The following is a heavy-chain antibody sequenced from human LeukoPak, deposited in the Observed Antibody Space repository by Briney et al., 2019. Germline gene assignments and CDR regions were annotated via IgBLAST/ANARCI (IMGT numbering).Heavy chain of an antibody. CDR2: IRSKANSYAT. D-gene: IGHD6-19*01. CDR3: TRIAVAGTRIKQHYLYYFDY. CDR1: GFTFSGSA. V-gene: IGHV3-73*01. J-gene: IGHJ4*02. Sequence: GGSLRLSCAASGFTFSGSAMHWVRQASGKGLEWVGRIRSKANSYATAYAASVKGRFTISRDDSKNTAYLQMNSLKTEDTAVYYCTRIAVAGTRIKQHYLYYFDYWGQGTLVTVSS.